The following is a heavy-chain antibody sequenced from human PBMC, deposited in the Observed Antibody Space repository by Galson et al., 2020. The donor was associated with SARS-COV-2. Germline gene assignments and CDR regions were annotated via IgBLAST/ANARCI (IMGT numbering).Heavy chain of an antibody. D-gene: IGHD2-8*02. V-gene: IGHV3-30*18. J-gene: IGHJ5*02. CDR1: GFTSSNYG. Sequence: GGSLRLSCVASGFTSSNYGMHWVRQAPGKGLEWVAVISYDESNKSYADSVKGRFTISRDTSKNTLYLQMNSLRPEDAAVYYCAKVSGGFCTGGACYYLDTWGQGTLVTVYS. CDR2: ISYDESNK. CDR3: AKVSGGFCTGGACYYLDT.